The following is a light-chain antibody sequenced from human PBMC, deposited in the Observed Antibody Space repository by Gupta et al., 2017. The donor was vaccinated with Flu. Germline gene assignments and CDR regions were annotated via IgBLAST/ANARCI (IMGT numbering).Light chain of an antibody. Sequence: QLVLTHSPSASASLGASVKLTCTLSSGHTRNTIAWHQQRPEKGPRYLMKLNSDGSHNKGGGIPDRFSGSSSGAERYLTISSLQADDEADYYCQTWDPAGNWVFGGGTTLTVL. J-gene: IGLJ3*02. CDR2: LNSDGSH. CDR1: SGHTRNT. CDR3: QTWDPAGNWV. V-gene: IGLV4-69*02.